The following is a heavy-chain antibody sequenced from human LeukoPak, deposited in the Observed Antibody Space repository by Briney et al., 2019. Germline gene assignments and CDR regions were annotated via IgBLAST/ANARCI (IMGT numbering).Heavy chain of an antibody. J-gene: IGHJ4*02. CDR3: AKQNGYSSGWYYFDY. V-gene: IGHV3-9*03. Sequence: PGGSLRLSCAASGFTFDDYAMHWVRQAPGKGLEWVSGISWNSGSIGYADSVKGRFTIPRDNAKNSLYLQMNSLRAEDMALYYCAKQNGYSSGWYYFDYWGQGTLVTVSS. CDR2: ISWNSGSI. D-gene: IGHD6-19*01. CDR1: GFTFDDYA.